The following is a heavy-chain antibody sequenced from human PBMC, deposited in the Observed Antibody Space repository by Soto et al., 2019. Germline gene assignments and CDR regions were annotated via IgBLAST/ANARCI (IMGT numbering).Heavy chain of an antibody. CDR1: GFSLSTYGVA. V-gene: IGHV2-5*02. D-gene: IGHD6-19*01. CDR3: ANASTYNRGWFQNWFDP. CDR2: IYWDVDK. J-gene: IGHJ5*02. Sequence: QITLKESGPTLVNPTQTLTLTCTVFGFSLSTYGVAVGWIRQPPGKALGWVAVIYWDVDKRYSPSLKSRLTLTKDTTKNPVVLTLTNMDPEYTATSYCANASTYNRGWFQNWFDPLGRGTLVTVSS.